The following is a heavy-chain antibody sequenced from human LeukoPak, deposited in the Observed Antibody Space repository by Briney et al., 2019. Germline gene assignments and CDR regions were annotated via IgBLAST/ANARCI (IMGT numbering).Heavy chain of an antibody. CDR1: GFTFSSYA. V-gene: IGHV3-30*04. D-gene: IGHD6-19*01. J-gene: IGHJ4*02. CDR2: LSYDGSNK. Sequence: GGSLRLSCAASGFTFSSYAMHWVRQAPGKGLEWVTVLSYDGSNKYYADSVKGRFTISRDNSKNTLYLQMNSLRAEDTAVYYCARDRSGWSTFRGFGYWGQGILVTVSS. CDR3: ARDRSGWSTFRGFGY.